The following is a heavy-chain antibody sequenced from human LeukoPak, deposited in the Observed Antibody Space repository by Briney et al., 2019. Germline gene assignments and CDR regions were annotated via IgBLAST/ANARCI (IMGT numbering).Heavy chain of an antibody. CDR2: INPNSGGT. Sequence: ASVKVSCKVSGYTFTGYYMHWVRQAPGQGLEWMGWINPNSGGTNYAQKFQGWVTMTRDTSISTAYMELSRLRSDDTAVYYCARGRRWLQLGDFDYWGQGTLVTVSS. J-gene: IGHJ4*02. CDR3: ARGRRWLQLGDFDY. V-gene: IGHV1-2*04. D-gene: IGHD5-24*01. CDR1: GYTFTGYY.